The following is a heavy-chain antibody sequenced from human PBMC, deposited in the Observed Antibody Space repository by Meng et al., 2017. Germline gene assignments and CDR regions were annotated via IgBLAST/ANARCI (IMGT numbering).Heavy chain of an antibody. Sequence: GALENRVCASVSVCCKTSGATFSSYAMRWVRQAPGQVLEGMGEIFPIFGTANYAQKFQGRVTITADKSTSTAYMELSSLRAEDTAVYYCARVVTTYAFWGQGTLVTVSS. D-gene: IGHD2-8*01. CDR3: ARVVTTYAF. CDR2: IFPIFGTA. CDR1: GATFSSYA. V-gene: IGHV1-69*06. J-gene: IGHJ4*02.